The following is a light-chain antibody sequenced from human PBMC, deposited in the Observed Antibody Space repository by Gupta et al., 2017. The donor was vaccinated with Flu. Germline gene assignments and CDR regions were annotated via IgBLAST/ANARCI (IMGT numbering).Light chain of an antibody. Sequence: QSILTQPPSLSGAPGPRVTISCTGSSSNIGSGYDVHWYQPLQRTAHKLLIYDNNNRPSGVPDRFSGAKTGTSASLASTGLQAEDEADYYCQSYDRSLSGSVFGGGTKLTVL. CDR1: SSNIGSGYD. CDR3: QSYDRSLSGSV. V-gene: IGLV1-40*01. CDR2: DNN. J-gene: IGLJ3*02.